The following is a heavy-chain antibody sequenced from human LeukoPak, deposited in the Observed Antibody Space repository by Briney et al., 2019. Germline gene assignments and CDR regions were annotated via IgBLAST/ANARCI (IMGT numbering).Heavy chain of an antibody. CDR1: GFTFSTDW. CDR2: INSDGSRT. D-gene: IGHD6-13*01. J-gene: IGHJ4*02. Sequence: GGSLSLPCTPSGFTFSTDWMHWVRQAPGKGLVWVSRINSDGSRTSYADSVKGRFTISRDNAKNTLYLQMNSLRAEDTAVYYCARERYSSSLVDYWGQGTLVTVSS. V-gene: IGHV3-74*01. CDR3: ARERYSSSLVDY.